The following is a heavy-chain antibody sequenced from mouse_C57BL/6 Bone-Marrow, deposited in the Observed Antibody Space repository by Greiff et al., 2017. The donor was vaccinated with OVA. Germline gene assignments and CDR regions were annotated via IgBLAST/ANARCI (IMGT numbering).Heavy chain of an antibody. CDR2: IRNKANGYTT. J-gene: IGHJ3*01. V-gene: IGHV7-3*01. Sequence: EVKVEESGGGLVQPGGSLSLSCAASGFTFTDYYMSWVRQPPGKALEWLGFIRNKANGYTTEYSASVKGRLTISRDNSPSIPYLQMNALRAEDSATYDCAGLYYGNYGLADWGQGTLVTVSA. CDR1: GFTFTDYY. CDR3: AGLYYGNYGLAD. D-gene: IGHD2-1*01.